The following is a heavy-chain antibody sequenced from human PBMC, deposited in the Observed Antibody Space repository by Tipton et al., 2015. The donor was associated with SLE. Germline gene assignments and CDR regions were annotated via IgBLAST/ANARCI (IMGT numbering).Heavy chain of an antibody. J-gene: IGHJ4*02. CDR1: GGSISSHY. D-gene: IGHD2-8*01. Sequence: TLSLTCTVSGGSISSHYWSWIRQPPGKGLEWIGYIYYSGSTNYNPSLKSRVTISVDTSKNQFSLKLSSVTAAGTAVYHCARGTYGYYFDYWGQGTLVTVSS. CDR3: ARGTYGYYFDY. CDR2: IYYSGST. V-gene: IGHV4-59*11.